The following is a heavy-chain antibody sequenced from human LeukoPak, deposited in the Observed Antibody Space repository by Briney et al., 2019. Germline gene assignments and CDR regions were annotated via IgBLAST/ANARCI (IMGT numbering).Heavy chain of an antibody. CDR2: IKQDGSEK. CDR3: ARDRGSGSYFAIPIYYYYYYMDV. Sequence: PGGSLRLSCAASGFTFSSYWMSWVRQAPGKGLEWVANIKQDGSEKYYVDSVKGRFTISRDNAKNSLYLQMNSLRAEDTAVYYCARDRGSGSYFAIPIYYYYYYMDVWGKGTTVTISS. J-gene: IGHJ6*03. V-gene: IGHV3-7*01. D-gene: IGHD1-26*01. CDR1: GFTFSSYW.